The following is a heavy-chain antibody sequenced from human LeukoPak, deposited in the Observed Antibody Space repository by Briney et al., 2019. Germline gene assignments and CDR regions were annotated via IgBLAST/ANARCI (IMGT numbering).Heavy chain of an antibody. V-gene: IGHV1-18*01. CDR3: ARDRSHKTYYYDSSGFERGDY. Sequence: ASVKVSCKASGYTFTSYGISWVRQAPGQGLEWMGWISAYNGNTNYAQKLQGRVTMTTDTSTSTAYMELRSLRSDDTAVYYCARDRSHKTYYYDSSGFERGDYWGRGTLVTVSP. J-gene: IGHJ4*02. CDR2: ISAYNGNT. CDR1: GYTFTSYG. D-gene: IGHD3-22*01.